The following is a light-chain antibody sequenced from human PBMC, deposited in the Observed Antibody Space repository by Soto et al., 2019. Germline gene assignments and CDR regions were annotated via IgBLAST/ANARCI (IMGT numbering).Light chain of an antibody. Sequence: ESMLTQSPGTLSLSPGERATLSCRASQSVSTRYLAWYQQKPGQAPRLLIYGASIRATGIPDRFSGSGSGTDFTLTISRLEPDAFAVYYCHQFGSSPPAFTFGQGTKLEI. CDR3: HQFGSSPPAFT. CDR2: GAS. CDR1: QSVSTRY. J-gene: IGKJ2*01. V-gene: IGKV3-20*01.